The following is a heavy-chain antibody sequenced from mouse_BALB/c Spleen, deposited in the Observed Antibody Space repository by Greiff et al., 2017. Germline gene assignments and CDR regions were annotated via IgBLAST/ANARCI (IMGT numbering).Heavy chain of an antibody. J-gene: IGHJ4*01. CDR1: GFTFSSFG. CDR2: ISSGSSTI. Sequence: EVHLVESGGGLVQPGGSRKLSCAASGFTFSSFGMHWVRQAPEKGLEWVAYISSGSSTIYYEDTVKGRFTISRDNPKNTLFLQMTSLRSEDTAMYYCAKVRRGDYYAMDYWGQGTSVTVSS. D-gene: IGHD2-14*01. V-gene: IGHV5-17*02. CDR3: AKVRRGDYYAMDY.